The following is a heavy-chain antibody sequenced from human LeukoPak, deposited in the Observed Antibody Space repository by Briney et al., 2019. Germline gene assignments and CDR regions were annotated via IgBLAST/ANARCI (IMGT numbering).Heavy chain of an antibody. CDR1: GGSFSGYY. CDR3: AGSYYYDSSGYYHYSL. J-gene: IGHJ4*02. CDR2: INHSGST. V-gene: IGHV4-34*01. D-gene: IGHD3-22*01. Sequence: SEALSLTCAVYGGSFSGYYWSWIRQPPGEGLEWIGEINHSGSTNYNPSLKSRVTISVDTSKNQFSLKLSSVTAADTAVYYCAGSYYYDSSGYYHYSLWGQGTLVTVSS.